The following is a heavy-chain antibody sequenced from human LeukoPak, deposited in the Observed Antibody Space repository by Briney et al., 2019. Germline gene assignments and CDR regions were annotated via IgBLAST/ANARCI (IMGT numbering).Heavy chain of an antibody. Sequence: SAPLSLTCAVSGGSFICYYWSWIRQPPGKGLEWIGDINHSGSTNYNPSLKCRVTISVDTSKNQFSMKLSSVTAADTAVYYCARARDIVVVVAALRKTYYYGMDVWGQGTTVTVSS. V-gene: IGHV4-34*01. CDR1: GGSFICYY. J-gene: IGHJ6*02. D-gene: IGHD2-15*01. CDR3: ARARDIVVVVAALRKTYYYGMDV. CDR2: INHSGST.